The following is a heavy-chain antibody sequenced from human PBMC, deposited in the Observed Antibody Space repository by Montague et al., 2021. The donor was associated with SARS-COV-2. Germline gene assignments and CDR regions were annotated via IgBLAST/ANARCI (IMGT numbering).Heavy chain of an antibody. CDR1: GGSISSSSYY. CDR3: ARQGDQLLLEYWFDP. J-gene: IGHJ5*02. V-gene: IGHV4-39*01. Sequence: SETLSLTCTVSGGSISSSSYYWGWIRQPPGKGPEWIGSIYYSGSTYYNPSLQSRVTISVDTSKNQFSLKLSSVTAADTAVYYCARQGDQLLLEYWFDPWGQGTLVTVSS. D-gene: IGHD2-2*01. CDR2: IYYSGST.